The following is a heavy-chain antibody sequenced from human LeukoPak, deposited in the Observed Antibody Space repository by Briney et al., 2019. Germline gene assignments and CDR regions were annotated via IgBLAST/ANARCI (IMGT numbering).Heavy chain of an antibody. CDR1: GYTFTSYG. D-gene: IGHD2-2*02. Sequence: ASVKVSCKASGYTFTSYGISWVRQAPGQGLEWMGWISAYNSNTNYAQKLQGRVTMTTDTPTSTAYMELRSLRSDDTAVYYCARDRYCSSTSCYRSVHEYFQHWGQGTLVTVSS. V-gene: IGHV1-18*01. CDR3: ARDRYCSSTSCYRSVHEYFQH. J-gene: IGHJ1*01. CDR2: ISAYNSNT.